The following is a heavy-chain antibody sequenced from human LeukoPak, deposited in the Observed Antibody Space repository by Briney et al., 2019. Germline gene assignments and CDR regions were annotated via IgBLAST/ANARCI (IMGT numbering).Heavy chain of an antibody. J-gene: IGHJ6*02. V-gene: IGHV3-23*01. CDR2: ISGSGGST. Sequence: PGGSLRLSCAASGFTFSSYAMSWARQAPGKGLEWVSAISGSGGSTYYADSVKGRFTISRDNSKNTLYLQMNSLRAEDTAVYYCARDRTQYYYYYGMDVWGQGTTVTASS. CDR3: ARDRTQYYYYYGMDV. D-gene: IGHD1-14*01. CDR1: GFTFSSYA.